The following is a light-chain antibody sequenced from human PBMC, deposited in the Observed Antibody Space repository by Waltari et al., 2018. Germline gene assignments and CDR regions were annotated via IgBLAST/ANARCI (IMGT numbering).Light chain of an antibody. J-gene: IGLJ3*02. Sequence: QSVLTQPPSVSAAPGQKVTISCSGSSSNIGNSYVSWYQQFPGTATKLLIYENRKRPSEIPDRFSCSKSGASATLVITELQTGDEADYYCGAWDSSLSAGGVFGGGTKVTVL. V-gene: IGLV1-51*02. CDR2: ENR. CDR3: GAWDSSLSAGGV. CDR1: SSNIGNSY.